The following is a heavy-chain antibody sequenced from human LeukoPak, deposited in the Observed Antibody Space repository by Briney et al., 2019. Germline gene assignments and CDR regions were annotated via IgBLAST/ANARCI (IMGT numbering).Heavy chain of an antibody. CDR2: IYYSGST. Sequence: SETLSLTCTVSGGSISSYYWSWIRQPPGKGLEWIWYIYYSGSTNYNPSLKSRVTISVDTSKNQFSLKLSSVTAADTAVYYCARGLHFWSGYYGYYFDYWGQGTLVTVSS. CDR1: GGSISSYY. CDR3: ARGLHFWSGYYGYYFDY. J-gene: IGHJ4*02. V-gene: IGHV4-59*01. D-gene: IGHD3-3*02.